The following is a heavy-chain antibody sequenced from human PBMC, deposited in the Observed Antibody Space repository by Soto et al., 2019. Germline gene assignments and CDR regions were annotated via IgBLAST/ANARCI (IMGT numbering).Heavy chain of an antibody. D-gene: IGHD1-1*01. CDR3: AGEEEQGPYFDY. V-gene: IGHV1-69*01. J-gene: IGHJ4*02. CDR1: GGTFSSYA. Sequence: QVQLVQSGAEVKKPGSSVTVSCKASGGTFSSYAISWVRQAPGQGLEWMGGIIPIFGTANSAQKFQGRVTITADESTSTAYMELRSLRSEDTAVYYCAGEEEQGPYFDYWGQGTLVTVSS. CDR2: IIPIFGTA.